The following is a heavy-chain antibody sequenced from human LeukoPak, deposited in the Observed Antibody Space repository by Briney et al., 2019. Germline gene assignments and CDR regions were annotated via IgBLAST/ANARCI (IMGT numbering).Heavy chain of an antibody. CDR1: GGSISSYY. D-gene: IGHD2-2*02. V-gene: IGHV4-59*01. J-gene: IGHJ6*03. Sequence: PSETLSLTCTVSGGSISSYYWSWIRQPPGKGLEWIGYIYYSGSTNYNPSLKSRVTISVDTSKNQFSLKLSSVTAADTAVYYCARSSHPAAIWGSYYYYYMDVWGKGTTVTVSS. CDR2: IYYSGST. CDR3: ARSSHPAAIWGSYYYYYMDV.